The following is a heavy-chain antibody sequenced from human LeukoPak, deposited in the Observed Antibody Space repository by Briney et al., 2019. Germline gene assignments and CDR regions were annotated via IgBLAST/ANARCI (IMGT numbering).Heavy chain of an antibody. D-gene: IGHD5-24*01. CDR1: GGSISSYY. J-gene: IGHJ4*02. V-gene: IGHV4-59*08. CDR2: IYYSGTT. CDR3: ARAGDGYNPYYFDY. Sequence: ASETLSLTCTVSGGSISSYYWSWIRQPPGKGLEWIGYIYYSGTTYYNPSLKSRVTISVDTSKNQFSLKLSSVTAADTAMYYCARAGDGYNPYYFDYWGQGTLVTVSS.